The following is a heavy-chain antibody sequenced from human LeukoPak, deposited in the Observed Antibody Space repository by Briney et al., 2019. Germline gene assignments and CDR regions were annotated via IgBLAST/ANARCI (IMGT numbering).Heavy chain of an antibody. Sequence: SLRLSCADPVYTLEVYATRWGRQAPQEGLGCVSDICWIIGLIRSADSAKGGFSLSRDNAKNTLCLQMNTARAEDTALYYCAKDLYPDTAGGHDYWGQGTLVTVSS. V-gene: IGHV3-9*01. CDR1: VYTLEVYA. D-gene: IGHD5-18*01. CDR2: ICWIIGLI. J-gene: IGHJ4*02. CDR3: AKDLYPDTAGGHDY.